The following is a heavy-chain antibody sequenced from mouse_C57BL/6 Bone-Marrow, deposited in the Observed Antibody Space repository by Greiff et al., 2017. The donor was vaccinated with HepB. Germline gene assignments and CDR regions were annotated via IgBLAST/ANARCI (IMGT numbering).Heavy chain of an antibody. J-gene: IGHJ4*01. D-gene: IGHD1-1*01. Sequence: QVQLKQPGAELVQPGASVKMSCKASGYTFTSYWLTWVQQRPGQGLEWIGDIYPGSGSTNYNEKFKSKATLTVDTSSSTAYMQLSSLTSEDSAVYDGARGTTVVESRYYAMDYWGQGTSVTVSS. CDR2: IYPGSGST. V-gene: IGHV1-55*01. CDR3: ARGTTVVESRYYAMDY. CDR1: GYTFTSYW.